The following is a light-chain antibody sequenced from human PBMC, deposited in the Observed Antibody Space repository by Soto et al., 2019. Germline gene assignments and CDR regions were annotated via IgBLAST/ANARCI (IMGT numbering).Light chain of an antibody. CDR1: QTISSY. V-gene: IGKV1-39*01. Sequence: DIQMTQSPSSLSASVGDRVTITCRASQTISSYLNWYQHKPGKAPKLLICAASSLQSGVPSRFSGSGSGTDFTLTISSLQPEDFATYYCQQSHSIPYTFGQGTKLEIK. CDR3: QQSHSIPYT. CDR2: AAS. J-gene: IGKJ2*01.